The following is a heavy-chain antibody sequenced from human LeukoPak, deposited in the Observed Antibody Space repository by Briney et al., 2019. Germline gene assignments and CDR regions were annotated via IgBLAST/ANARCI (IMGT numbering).Heavy chain of an antibody. CDR3: AKDPDSSGWSSGAFDY. CDR2: ISGSGGKT. V-gene: IGHV3-23*01. Sequence: PGGSLRLSCAASGFTFSNHAMSWVRQAPGKGLEWVSAISGSGGKTYYADSVKGRFTISRDNSKNTLYLQMNSLRAEDTAVYYCAKDPDSSGWSSGAFDYWGQGTLVTVSS. D-gene: IGHD6-19*01. CDR1: GFTFSNHA. J-gene: IGHJ4*02.